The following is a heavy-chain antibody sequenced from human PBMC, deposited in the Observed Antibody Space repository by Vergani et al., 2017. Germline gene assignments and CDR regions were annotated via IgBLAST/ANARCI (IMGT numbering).Heavy chain of an antibody. CDR2: IYYSGST. D-gene: IGHD6-6*01. CDR1: GGSVSSGSYY. J-gene: IGHJ6*03. CDR3: ARDGKPSSSEGYYYYMDV. Sequence: QVQLQESGPGLVKPSETLSLTCTVSGGSVSSGSYYWSWIRQPAGKGLEWIGYIYYSGSTNYNPSLKSRVTISVDTSKNQFSLKLSSVTAADTAVYYCARDGKPSSSEGYYYYMDVWGKGTTVTVSS. V-gene: IGHV4-61*10.